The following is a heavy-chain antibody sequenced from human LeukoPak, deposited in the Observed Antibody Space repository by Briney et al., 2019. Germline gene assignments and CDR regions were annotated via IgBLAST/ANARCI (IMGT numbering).Heavy chain of an antibody. Sequence: GGSLRLSCAASGFTVNNNYMSWVRQAPGKGLEWVSVIYSDGRTYYADSVKDRFTISRDNSKSTLYLQMNSLRAEDTAVYYCARVRWGGNPGFDHWGQGTLVTVSS. V-gene: IGHV3-53*01. CDR1: GFTVNNNY. D-gene: IGHD4-23*01. J-gene: IGHJ4*02. CDR3: ARVRWGGNPGFDH. CDR2: IYSDGRT.